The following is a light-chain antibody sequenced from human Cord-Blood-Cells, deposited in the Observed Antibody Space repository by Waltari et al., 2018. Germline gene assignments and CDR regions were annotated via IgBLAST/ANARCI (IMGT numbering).Light chain of an antibody. J-gene: IGLJ3*02. V-gene: IGLV2-23*01. CDR3: CSYAGSWV. CDR1: SSGVGGYNL. CDR2: EGS. Sequence: QSALTQPASVSGSPGQSHTIPCHGTSSGVGGYNLVSWYQQHPGKAPKLMIYEGSKRPSGVSNRFSGSKSGNTASLTISGLQAEDEADYYCCSYAGSWVFGGGTKLTVL.